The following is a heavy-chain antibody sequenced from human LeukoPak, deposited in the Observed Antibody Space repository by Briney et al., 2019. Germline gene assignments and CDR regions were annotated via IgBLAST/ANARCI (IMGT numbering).Heavy chain of an antibody. Sequence: GGSLRLSCAASGFTVSRKYMSWVRQAPGKGLEWVSGISGSGDNTYYADSVKGRFTISRDNSKNTLYVQVNSLGTEDTAAYYCAKGSYYDSSGSFYFDYWGQGTLVTVSS. V-gene: IGHV3-23*01. D-gene: IGHD3-22*01. CDR1: GFTVSRKY. CDR2: ISGSGDNT. J-gene: IGHJ4*02. CDR3: AKGSYYDSSGSFYFDY.